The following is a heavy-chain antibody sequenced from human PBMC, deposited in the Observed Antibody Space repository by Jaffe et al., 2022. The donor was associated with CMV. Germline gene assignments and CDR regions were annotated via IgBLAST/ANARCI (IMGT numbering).Heavy chain of an antibody. CDR1: GFTFSSYA. Sequence: EVQLLESGGGLVQPGGSLRLSCAASGFTFSSYAMSWVRQAPGKGLEWVSAISGSGGSTYYADSVKGRFTISRDNSKNTLYLQMNSLRAEDTAVYYCAKGLDSSFPRPDAFDIWGQGTMVTVSS. CDR3: AKGLDSSFPRPDAFDI. J-gene: IGHJ3*02. CDR2: ISGSGGST. D-gene: IGHD6-6*01. V-gene: IGHV3-23*01.